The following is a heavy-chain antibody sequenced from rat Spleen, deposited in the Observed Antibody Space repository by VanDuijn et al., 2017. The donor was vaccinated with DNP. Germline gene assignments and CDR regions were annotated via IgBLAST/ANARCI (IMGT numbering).Heavy chain of an antibody. V-gene: IGHV2S12*01. CDR2: ISNSGIT. CDR3: TRTYYGYEIMDA. Sequence: QVQLKESGPGLVQPSQTLSLTCTVSGFSLTSYGVSWVRQPPGKGLEWIAAISNSGITYYNSALKSRLIITRDTSKSQVFLKMSSLQTEDTAIYFCTRTYYGYEIMDAWGQGTSVTVSS. J-gene: IGHJ4*01. D-gene: IGHD1-7*01. CDR1: GFSLTSYG.